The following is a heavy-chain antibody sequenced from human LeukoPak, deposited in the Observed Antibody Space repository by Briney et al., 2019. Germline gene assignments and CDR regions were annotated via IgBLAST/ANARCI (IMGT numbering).Heavy chain of an antibody. CDR1: GFTFSSYS. D-gene: IGHD6-6*01. Sequence: GGSLRLSCAASGFTFSSYSMNWVRQAPGKGLEWVSSISSSSSYIYYADSVKGRFTISRDNAKNSLYLQMNSLRAEDTAVYYRARVVRKQLGGLDYWGQGTLVTVSS. CDR2: ISSSSSYI. CDR3: ARVVRKQLGGLDY. V-gene: IGHV3-21*01. J-gene: IGHJ4*02.